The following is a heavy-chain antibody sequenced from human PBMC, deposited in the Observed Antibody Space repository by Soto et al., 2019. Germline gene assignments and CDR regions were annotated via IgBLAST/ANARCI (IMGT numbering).Heavy chain of an antibody. J-gene: IGHJ5*02. CDR3: ARGAPQYGSGSYYLRLDP. Sequence: SSETLSLTCTVSGGSISSGGYYWSWIRQPPGKGLEWIGEINHSGSTNYNPSLKSRVTISVDTSKNQFSLKLSSVTAADTAVYYCARGAPQYGSGSYYLRLDPWGQGTLVTVSS. V-gene: IGHV4-39*07. D-gene: IGHD3-10*01. CDR1: GGSISSGGYY. CDR2: INHSGST.